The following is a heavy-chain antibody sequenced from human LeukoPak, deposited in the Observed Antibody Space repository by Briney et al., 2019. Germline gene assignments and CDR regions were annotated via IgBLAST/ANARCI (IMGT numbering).Heavy chain of an antibody. D-gene: IGHD3-10*01. CDR3: ARIHRGGDPDY. V-gene: IGHV4-59*01. CDR1: GGSISSYY. J-gene: IGHJ4*02. CDR2: IYYSGST. Sequence: SETLSLTCTVSGGSISSYYWSWLRQPPGKGLEWIGYIYYSGSTNYNPSLKSRVTISVDTSKNQFSLKLSSVTAADTAVYYCARIHRGGDPDYWGQGTLVTVSS.